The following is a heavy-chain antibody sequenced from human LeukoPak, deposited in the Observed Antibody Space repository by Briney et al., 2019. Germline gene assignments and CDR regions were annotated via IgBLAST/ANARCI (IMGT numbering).Heavy chain of an antibody. CDR1: GLTFSSYS. CDR2: ISSTSTYI. V-gene: IGHV3-21*01. J-gene: IGHJ6*04. D-gene: IGHD1-26*01. Sequence: GGSLRLSCAASGLTFSSYSMNWVRQAPGKGLEWVSSISSTSTYIYYADSVKGRFTISRDNAKNSLYLQMNSLRAEDTAVYYCACLVGATQDVWGKGTTVIVSS. CDR3: ACLVGATQDV.